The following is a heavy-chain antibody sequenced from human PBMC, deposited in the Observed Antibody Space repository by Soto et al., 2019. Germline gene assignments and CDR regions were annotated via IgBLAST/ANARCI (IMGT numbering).Heavy chain of an antibody. CDR1: GDSISGGGYY. D-gene: IGHD1-26*01. CDR2: IYYTGTT. J-gene: IGHJ4*02. CDR3: AREGGSYSSYFDY. V-gene: IGHV4-31*03. Sequence: QVQLQESGPGLVKPSQTLSLTCTVSGDSISGGGYYWSWIRQNPGEGLEWIGFIYYTGTTTYNPSLKSRVTISVDTSKNQYSLKLSSVTAADTAVYYCAREGGSYSSYFDYWGQGTLVTVCS.